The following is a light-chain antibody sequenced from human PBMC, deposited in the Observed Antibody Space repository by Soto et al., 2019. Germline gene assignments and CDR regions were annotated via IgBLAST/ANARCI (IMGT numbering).Light chain of an antibody. CDR3: QQYGNLLIT. J-gene: IGKJ5*01. CDR1: QDISNN. Sequence: DIQMTQSPSSLSASVGDRVTITCQASQDISNNLNWYQQKPGKAPKILIHDASNLETGVPSRFSGSGSGTDFTFTINSLQPEDITTYYCQQYGNLLITFGQGTRLDIK. V-gene: IGKV1-33*01. CDR2: DAS.